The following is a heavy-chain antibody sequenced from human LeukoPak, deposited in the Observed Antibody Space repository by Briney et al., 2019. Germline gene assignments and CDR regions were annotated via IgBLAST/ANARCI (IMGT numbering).Heavy chain of an antibody. V-gene: IGHV5-51*01. Sequence: GESLKISCKGSGYSFTSDWIGWVRQTPGKGLGWMGIIYPGDSETRYSPSFQGQVTISADKSISTAYLQWSSLKASDTAMYYCARPCGDYECNWFDPWGQGTLVTVSS. CDR3: ARPCGDYECNWFDP. D-gene: IGHD4-17*01. J-gene: IGHJ5*02. CDR2: IYPGDSET. CDR1: GYSFTSDW.